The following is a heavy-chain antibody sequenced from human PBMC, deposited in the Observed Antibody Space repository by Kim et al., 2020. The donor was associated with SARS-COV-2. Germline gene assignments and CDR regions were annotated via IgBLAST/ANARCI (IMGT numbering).Heavy chain of an antibody. Sequence: GGSLRLSCAASGFTFSSYGMHWVRQAPGKGLEWVAVISYDGSNKYYADSVKGRFTISRDNSKNTLYLQMNSLRAEDTAVYYCAKATMAAAAPPIWGQGTMVTVSS. V-gene: IGHV3-30*18. CDR2: ISYDGSNK. D-gene: IGHD6-13*01. J-gene: IGHJ3*02. CDR3: AKATMAAAAPPI. CDR1: GFTFSSYG.